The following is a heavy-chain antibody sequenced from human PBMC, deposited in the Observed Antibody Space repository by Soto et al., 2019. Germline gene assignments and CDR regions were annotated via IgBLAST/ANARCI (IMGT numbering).Heavy chain of an antibody. J-gene: IGHJ6*02. V-gene: IGHV5-51*01. CDR1: GYSFTSYW. CDR3: ARLWGVPAARWVFYYYGMDV. CDR2: IYPGDSDT. D-gene: IGHD2-2*01. Sequence: PGESLKISCKGSGYSFTSYWIGWVRQMPGKGLEWMGIIYPGDSDTRYSPSFQGQVTISADKSISTAYLQWSSLKASDTAMYYCARLWGVPAARWVFYYYGMDVWGQGTTVTVSS.